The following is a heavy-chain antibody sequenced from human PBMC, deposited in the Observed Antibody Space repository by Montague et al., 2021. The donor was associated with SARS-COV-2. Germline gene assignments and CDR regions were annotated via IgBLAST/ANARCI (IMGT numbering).Heavy chain of an antibody. CDR2: ISWDGGST. Sequence: SLRLSCAASGFTFDDYAMHWVRQAPGKGLEWVSLISWDGGSTYYSDSLNGLFTISRDNSKNSLYLQMNSLRAEDTALYYCAKDIERLRWGDYGMDVWGQGTTVTVSS. CDR3: AKDIERLRWGDYGMDV. CDR1: GFTFDDYA. V-gene: IGHV3-43D*03. J-gene: IGHJ6*02. D-gene: IGHD4-23*01.